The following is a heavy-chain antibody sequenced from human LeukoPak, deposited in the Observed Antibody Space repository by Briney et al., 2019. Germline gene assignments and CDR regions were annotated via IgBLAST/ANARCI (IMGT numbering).Heavy chain of an antibody. CDR3: ARDAEGEFAPEYYFDY. V-gene: IGHV3-7*01. CDR2: IKQDGSEK. CDR1: GFTFSSYW. J-gene: IGHJ4*02. Sequence: PGGSLRLSCAASGFTFSSYWMSWVRQARGKGLEWVANIKQDGSEKYYVDSVKGRFTISRDNAKNSLYLQMNSLRAEDTAVYYCARDAEGEFAPEYYFDYWGQGTLVTVSS. D-gene: IGHD3-16*01.